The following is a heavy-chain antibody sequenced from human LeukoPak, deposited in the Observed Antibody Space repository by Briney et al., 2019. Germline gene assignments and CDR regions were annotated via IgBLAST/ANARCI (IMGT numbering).Heavy chain of an antibody. J-gene: IGHJ6*02. CDR2: INAGNGNT. CDR1: GYTFTSYA. D-gene: IGHD3-10*01. V-gene: IGHV1-3*01. Sequence: ASVKVSCKASGYTFTSYAMHWVRQAPGQRPEWMGWINAGNGNTKYSQKFQGRVTITRDTSASTAHMELSSLRSEDTAVYYCARIPVDPNIAIRESYYYYGMDVWGQGTTVTVSS. CDR3: ARIPVDPNIAIRESYYYYGMDV.